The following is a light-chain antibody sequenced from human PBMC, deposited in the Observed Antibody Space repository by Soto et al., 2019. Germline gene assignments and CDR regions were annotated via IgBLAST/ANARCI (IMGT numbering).Light chain of an antibody. CDR2: GAS. CDR3: QQYGSSGT. J-gene: IGKJ1*01. Sequence: EIVMTQSPATLSVSPGDRTTLSCRASQSVDNDLAWYQQKPGQAPRLLIYGASSRATGIPDRFSGSGSGTDFTLTISRLEPEDFAVYYCQQYGSSGTFGQGTKVDIK. V-gene: IGKV3-20*01. CDR1: QSVDND.